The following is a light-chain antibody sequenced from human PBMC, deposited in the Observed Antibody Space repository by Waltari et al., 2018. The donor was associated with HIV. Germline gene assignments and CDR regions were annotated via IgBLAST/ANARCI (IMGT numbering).Light chain of an antibody. CDR2: DVS. J-gene: IGLJ3*02. Sequence: QSALTQPASVSGSPGQSITISSTGTSSDVGGYNHVSWYQQHPGKAPKLMIYDVSNRPSGVSNRFSGSKSGNTASLTISGLQAEDEADYYCSSYTSSSSSWVFGGGTKLTVL. CDR3: SSYTSSSSSWV. CDR1: SSDVGGYNH. V-gene: IGLV2-14*03.